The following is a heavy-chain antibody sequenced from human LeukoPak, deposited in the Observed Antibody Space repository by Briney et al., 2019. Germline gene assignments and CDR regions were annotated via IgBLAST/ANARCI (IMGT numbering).Heavy chain of an antibody. Sequence: GASVKVSCKASGGTFSSYAISWVRQAPGQGLEWMGGIIPIFGTANYAQKFQGRVTITADESTSTAYMELSSLRSEDTAVYYCASAVCSGGSSYSGAFDIWGQGTMVTVSS. CDR1: GGTFSSYA. D-gene: IGHD2-15*01. CDR3: ASAVCSGGSSYSGAFDI. V-gene: IGHV1-69*13. J-gene: IGHJ3*02. CDR2: IIPIFGTA.